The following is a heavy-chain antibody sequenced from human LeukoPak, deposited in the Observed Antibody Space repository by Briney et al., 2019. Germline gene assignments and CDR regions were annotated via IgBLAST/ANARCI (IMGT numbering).Heavy chain of an antibody. CDR2: TYYRSKWYN. CDR3: ARDLGSSSWTPYNWFDP. V-gene: IGHV6-1*01. D-gene: IGHD6-13*01. CDR1: GDSVSSNSAA. Sequence: SRTLSLTCAISGDSVSSNSAAWNWIRQSPSRGLEWLGRTYYRSKWYNDYAVSVKSRITINPDTSKNQFSLQLNSVTPEDTAVYYCARDLGSSSWTPYNWFDPWGQGTLVTVSS. J-gene: IGHJ5*02.